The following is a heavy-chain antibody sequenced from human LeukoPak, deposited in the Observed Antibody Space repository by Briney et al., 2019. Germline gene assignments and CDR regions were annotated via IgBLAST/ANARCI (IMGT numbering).Heavy chain of an antibody. CDR2: ISSSGSTI. CDR1: GFTFSSYE. D-gene: IGHD3/OR15-3a*01. Sequence: GGSLRLSCAASGFTFSSYEMNWVRQAPGKGLEWVSYISSSGSTIYYADSVKGRFTISRDNAKNSLYLQMNSLRAEDTAVYYCARDIQRTGLDWGQGTLVTVSS. V-gene: IGHV3-48*03. CDR3: ARDIQRTGLD. J-gene: IGHJ4*02.